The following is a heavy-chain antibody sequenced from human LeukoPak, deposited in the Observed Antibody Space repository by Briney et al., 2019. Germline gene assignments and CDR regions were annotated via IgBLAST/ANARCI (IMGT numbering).Heavy chain of an antibody. CDR1: GGSISSSSYY. D-gene: IGHD3-10*01. V-gene: IGHV4-39*01. J-gene: IGHJ5*02. CDR2: IYYSGST. Sequence: SETLSLTCTVPGGSISSSSYYSGWIRQPPGKGLEWIGSIYYSGSTYYNSSLKSRVTISVDTSKDQFSLKLSSVTAADTAVYYCARPTITMVRGFDPWGQGSLVTVSS. CDR3: ARPTITMVRGFDP.